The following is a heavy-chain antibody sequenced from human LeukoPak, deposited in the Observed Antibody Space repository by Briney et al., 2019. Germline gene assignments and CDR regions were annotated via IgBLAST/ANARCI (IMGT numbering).Heavy chain of an antibody. CDR1: GFTFSYYT. Sequence: GGSLRLSCAASGFTFSYYTMSWVRQAPGKGLEWVSSISSTGSTIYYADSVKGRFTISRDNAKNSLYLQMTSLRVEDTAVYYCARDDVAWIDVHWFDRCGQGTLVTV. J-gene: IGHJ5*02. V-gene: IGHV3-21*01. D-gene: IGHD1-1*01. CDR3: ARDDVAWIDVHWFDR. CDR2: ISSTGSTI.